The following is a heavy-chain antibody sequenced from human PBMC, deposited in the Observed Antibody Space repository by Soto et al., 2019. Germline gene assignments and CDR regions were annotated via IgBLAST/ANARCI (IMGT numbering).Heavy chain of an antibody. J-gene: IGHJ5*02. CDR2: IRNKDRGYTT. Sequence: GGSLRLSCAGSGSSFNDHYIDWVRQAPGKGLEWIGQIRNKDRGYTTEYAASVRGRFTISRDDSSNSLYLHMTSLKTEDTAVYYCSDLGTWFDPWGQGTLVTVSS. CDR3: SDLGTWFDP. CDR1: GSSFNDHY. V-gene: IGHV3-72*01.